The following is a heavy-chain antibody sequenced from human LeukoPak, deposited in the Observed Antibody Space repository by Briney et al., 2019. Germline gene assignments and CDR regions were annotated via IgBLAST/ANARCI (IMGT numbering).Heavy chain of an antibody. CDR2: ISAYNGNT. Sequence: ASVKVSCKASGYTFIAFGISWMRQAPGQGLEWMAWISAYNGNTDYAQKFQGRVNMTTDTSTDTAYINLRSLTSDDTAVYYCARVGRYSHRPGAFEIWGQGTMVTVSA. J-gene: IGHJ3*02. D-gene: IGHD3-9*01. CDR3: ARVGRYSHRPGAFEI. V-gene: IGHV1-18*01. CDR1: GYTFIAFG.